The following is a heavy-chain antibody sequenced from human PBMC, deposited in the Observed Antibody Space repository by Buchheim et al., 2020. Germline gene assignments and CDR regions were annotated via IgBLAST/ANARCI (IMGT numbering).Heavy chain of an antibody. V-gene: IGHV1-46*01. J-gene: IGHJ6*02. CDR1: GYTFTSYY. Sequence: QVQLVQSGAEVKKPGASVKVSCKASGYTFTSYYMHWVRQAPGQGLEWMGIINPSGGSTSYAQKFQGRVNMTRDTSTSTVYMELSSLRSEDTAVYYCARGMVVVVTAKPNTYYYYGMDVWGQGTT. CDR2: INPSGGST. CDR3: ARGMVVVVTAKPNTYYYYGMDV. D-gene: IGHD2-21*02.